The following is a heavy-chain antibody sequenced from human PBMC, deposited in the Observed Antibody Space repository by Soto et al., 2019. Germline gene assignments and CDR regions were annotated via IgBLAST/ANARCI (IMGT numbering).Heavy chain of an antibody. J-gene: IGHJ5*02. CDR2: IYYSGST. Sequence: SETLSLTCTVSGGSISSYYWSWIRQPPGKGLEWIGYIYYSGSTNYNPSLKSRVTISVDTSKNQFSLRLSSVTAADTAVYYCARVDYSGSGSYMVYNWFDPWGQGTLVTVSS. CDR3: ARVDYSGSGSYMVYNWFDP. D-gene: IGHD3-10*01. V-gene: IGHV4-59*01. CDR1: GGSISSYY.